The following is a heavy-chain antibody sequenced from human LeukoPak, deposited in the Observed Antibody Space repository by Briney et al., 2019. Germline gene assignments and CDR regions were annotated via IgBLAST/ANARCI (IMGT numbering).Heavy chain of an antibody. CDR2: INPSGGST. CDR1: GYTFTSYY. CDR3: AREVNCSSTSCYIPHFDY. J-gene: IGHJ4*02. D-gene: IGHD2-2*02. Sequence: ASLKVSCKASGYTFTSYYMHWVRQAPGQGLEWMGIINPSGGSTSYAQKFQGRVTMTRDTSTSTVYMELSSLRSEDTAVYYCAREVNCSSTSCYIPHFDYWGQGTLVTVSS. V-gene: IGHV1-46*01.